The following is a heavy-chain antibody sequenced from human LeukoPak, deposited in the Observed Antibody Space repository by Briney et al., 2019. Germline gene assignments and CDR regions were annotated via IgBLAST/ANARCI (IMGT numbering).Heavy chain of an antibody. D-gene: IGHD4-23*01. V-gene: IGHV1-8*01. Sequence: PRASVKVSCKASGYTFTSYDINWVRQATGQGLEWMGWMNPNSGNTGYAQKFQGRVTMTRNTSISTAYMELSSLRSEDTAVYYCAQAPIGGKGGPNWFDPWGQGTLVTVSS. J-gene: IGHJ5*02. CDR2: MNPNSGNT. CDR1: GYTFTSYD. CDR3: AQAPIGGKGGPNWFDP.